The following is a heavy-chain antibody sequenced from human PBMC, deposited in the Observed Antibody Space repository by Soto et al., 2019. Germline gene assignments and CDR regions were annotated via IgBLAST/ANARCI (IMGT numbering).Heavy chain of an antibody. Sequence: QITLKESGPTLVKPTQTLTLTCTFSGFSFSTSEVGVGWIRQPPGKALEWLGLIYWDNDKRYSPSLKNRLSITKDTSKNQVILTVTNMDPVDAGTYYCAHTLHTSGWPFDYWGQGTLVTFSS. CDR3: AHTLHTSGWPFDY. D-gene: IGHD3-22*01. CDR2: IYWDNDK. CDR1: GFSFSTSEVG. V-gene: IGHV2-5*02. J-gene: IGHJ4*02.